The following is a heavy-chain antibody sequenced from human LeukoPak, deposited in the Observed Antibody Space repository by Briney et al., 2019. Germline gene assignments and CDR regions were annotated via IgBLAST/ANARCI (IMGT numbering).Heavy chain of an antibody. V-gene: IGHV1-2*02. J-gene: IGHJ4*02. D-gene: IGHD2-2*01. CDR1: GYTFTGYY. CDR3: ASSYCSSTSCYDTIDY. CDR2: INPNSGGT. Sequence: ASVKVSCKASGYTFTGYYMHWVRPAPGQGLEWMGWINPNSGGTNYAKKFQSRLTMPRDTSISPSYMELSRLRSDDTAVYYCASSYCSSTSCYDTIDYWGQGTLVTVSS.